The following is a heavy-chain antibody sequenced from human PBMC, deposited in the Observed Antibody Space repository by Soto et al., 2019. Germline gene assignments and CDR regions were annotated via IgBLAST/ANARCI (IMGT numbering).Heavy chain of an antibody. D-gene: IGHD1-26*01. CDR3: ATVRIVGPKGGAFDI. V-gene: IGHV1-24*01. Sequence: GGSVKVCFKVSGYTLTELSMHLVRRAPGKGLEWMGGFDPEDGETIYAQKFQGRVTMTEDTSTDTAYMELSSLRSEDTAVYYCATVRIVGPKGGAFDIWGQGTMVTVS. CDR1: GYTLTELS. J-gene: IGHJ3*02. CDR2: FDPEDGET.